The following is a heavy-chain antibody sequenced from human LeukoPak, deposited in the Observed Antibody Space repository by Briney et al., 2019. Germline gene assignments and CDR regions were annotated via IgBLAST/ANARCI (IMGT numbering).Heavy chain of an antibody. Sequence: PGGSLRLSCAASGFTFSSYWMHWVRQAPGKGLVWVSRINSDGSSTSYADSVKGRFTISRDNAKNTLYLQMNSLRAEDTAVDYCAREYAWDAFDIWGQGTMATVSS. CDR2: INSDGSST. D-gene: IGHD3-16*01. V-gene: IGHV3-74*01. CDR1: GFTFSSYW. J-gene: IGHJ3*02. CDR3: AREYAWDAFDI.